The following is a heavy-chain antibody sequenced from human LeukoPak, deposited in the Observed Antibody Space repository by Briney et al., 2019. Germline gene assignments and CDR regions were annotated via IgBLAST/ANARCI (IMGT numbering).Heavy chain of an antibody. D-gene: IGHD6-19*01. CDR2: ISGSGGST. V-gene: IGHV3-23*01. Sequence: GGSLRLSCAASGFTVSSNYMSWGRQAPGKGLEWVSAISGSGGSTYYADSVKGRFTISRDNSKNTLYLQMNSLRAEDTSVYYCAKSKQGGWYSGDYWGQGTLVTVSS. J-gene: IGHJ4*02. CDR3: AKSKQGGWYSGDY. CDR1: GFTVSSNY.